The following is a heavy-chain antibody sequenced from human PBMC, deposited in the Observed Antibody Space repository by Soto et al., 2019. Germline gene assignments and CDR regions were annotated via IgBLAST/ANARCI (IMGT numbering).Heavy chain of an antibody. D-gene: IGHD3-16*01. CDR3: ARHVPDMIPYGMDV. Sequence: RGESLKISCQGSGYTFSTYWIAWVRQMPGKGLEWVGLIYPGDSESRYSPSFQGQVTISADKSTNTAYLQWSSLKASDTAMYYCARHVPDMIPYGMDVWGQGTTVTVSS. V-gene: IGHV5-51*01. J-gene: IGHJ6*02. CDR1: GYTFSTYW. CDR2: IYPGDSES.